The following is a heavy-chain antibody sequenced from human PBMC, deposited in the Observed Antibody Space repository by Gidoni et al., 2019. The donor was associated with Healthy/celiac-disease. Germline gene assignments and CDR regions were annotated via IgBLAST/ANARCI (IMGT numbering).Heavy chain of an antibody. V-gene: IGHV1-24*01. CDR2: FDPEDGET. J-gene: IGHJ1*01. CDR3: ATGFSMIVVVAEYFQH. CDR1: GYTLTELS. Sequence: QVQLVKPGAEVQKPGASVKVSCKVSGYTLTELSMHWVRQAPGKGLEWMGGFDPEDGETIYAQKFQGRVTMTEDTSTDTAYMELSSLRSEDTAVYYCATGFSMIVVVAEYFQHWGQGTLVTVSS. D-gene: IGHD3-22*01.